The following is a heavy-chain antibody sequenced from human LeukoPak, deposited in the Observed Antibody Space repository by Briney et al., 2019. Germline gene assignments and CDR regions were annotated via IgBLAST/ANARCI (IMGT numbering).Heavy chain of an antibody. CDR2: IGAGGTFT. V-gene: IGHV3-23*01. Sequence: GGSLRLSCTASGFTFSSYAMNWVRQAPGKGLEWVSGIGAGGTFTYYADSVKGRFTISRDNSRNTLYLQMNSLRADDTAVYYCAKVLTGSQDYWGQGTLVTVTS. CDR3: AKVLTGSQDY. CDR1: GFTFSSYA. D-gene: IGHD1-14*01. J-gene: IGHJ4*02.